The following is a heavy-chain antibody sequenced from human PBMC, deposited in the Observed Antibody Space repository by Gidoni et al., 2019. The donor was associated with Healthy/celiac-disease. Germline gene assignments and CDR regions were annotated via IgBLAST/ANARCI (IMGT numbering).Heavy chain of an antibody. D-gene: IGHD6-19*01. CDR1: GGTFSSYA. CDR2: IIPIFGTA. CDR3: ARDRSPGAVAGKKAPDYPSSVYWYFDL. V-gene: IGHV1-69*06. Sequence: QVQLVQSGAEVKKPGSSVKVSCKASGGTFSSYAISWVRQAPGQGLEWMGGIIPIFGTANYAQKFQGRVTITADKSTSTAYMELSSLRSEDTAVYYCARDRSPGAVAGKKAPDYPSSVYWYFDLWGRGTLVTVSS. J-gene: IGHJ2*01.